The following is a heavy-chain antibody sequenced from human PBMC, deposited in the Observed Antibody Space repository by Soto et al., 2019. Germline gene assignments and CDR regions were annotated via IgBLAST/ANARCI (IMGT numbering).Heavy chain of an antibody. Sequence: ASAKVSCKACGYTCTSYGISWVRQALGQGLGGVGGISAYNGNTNYAQKLQGRVTMTTDTSTSTAYMELRSLRSDDTAVYYCARVGCSSTSCYTYPRYYYYYYGMDVWGQGTTVTVAS. J-gene: IGHJ6*02. CDR1: GYTCTSYG. CDR2: ISAYNGNT. D-gene: IGHD2-2*02. V-gene: IGHV1-18*04. CDR3: ARVGCSSTSCYTYPRYYYYYYGMDV.